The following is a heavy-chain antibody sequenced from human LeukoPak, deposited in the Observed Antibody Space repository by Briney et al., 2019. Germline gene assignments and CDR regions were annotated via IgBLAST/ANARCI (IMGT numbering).Heavy chain of an antibody. CDR2: INPNSGGT. J-gene: IGHJ3*02. Sequence: ASVKVSCKASGYTFTSYYMHWVRQAPGQGLEWMGWINPNSGGTNYAQKFQGRVTMTRDTSISTAYMELSRLRSDDTAVYYCARLGYYYDSRGGEDAFDIWGQGTMVTVSS. CDR3: ARLGYYYDSRGGEDAFDI. CDR1: GYTFTSYY. V-gene: IGHV1-2*02. D-gene: IGHD3-22*01.